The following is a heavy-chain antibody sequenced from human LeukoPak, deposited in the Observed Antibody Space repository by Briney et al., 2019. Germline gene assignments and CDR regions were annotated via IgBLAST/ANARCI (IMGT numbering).Heavy chain of an antibody. D-gene: IGHD2-2*01. J-gene: IGHJ4*02. V-gene: IGHV1-46*03. Sequence: GASVKVSCKASGYTFTSYYMHWVRQAPGQGLEWMGIINPSGGSTSYAQKFQGRVTMTRDTSTGTVYMELSSLRSEDTAVYYCALIVVVPAAPTRGEFVDYWGQGTLVTVSS. CDR2: INPSGGST. CDR3: ALIVVVPAAPTRGEFVDY. CDR1: GYTFTSYY.